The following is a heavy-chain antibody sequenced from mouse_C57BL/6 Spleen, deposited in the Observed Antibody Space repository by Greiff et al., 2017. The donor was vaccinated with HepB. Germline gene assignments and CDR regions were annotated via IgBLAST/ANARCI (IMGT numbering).Heavy chain of an antibody. CDR2: IDPSDSYT. D-gene: IGHD2-5*01. Sequence: QVQLKESGAELVMPGASVKLSCKASGYTFTSYWMHWVKQRPGQGLEWIGEIDPSDSYTNYNQKFKGKSTLTVDKSSSTAYMQLSSLTSEDSAVYYCARRGSNYDAMDYWGQGTSVTVSS. CDR1: GYTFTSYW. CDR3: ARRGSNYDAMDY. J-gene: IGHJ4*01. V-gene: IGHV1-69*01.